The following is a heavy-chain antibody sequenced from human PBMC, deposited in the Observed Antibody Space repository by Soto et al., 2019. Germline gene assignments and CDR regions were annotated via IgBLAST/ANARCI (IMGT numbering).Heavy chain of an antibody. CDR3: VRLGPDVVRGFDP. Sequence: QVQLQESGPGLVKPSETLSLTCTVSGGPISSYYWSWIRQPPGKGLEWIGYVYYSGTTHYNPSLKSRLNMSADTSKNQFSLKLTSVTAADTAVYYSVRLGPDVVRGFDPWGQGTLVTVSS. J-gene: IGHJ5*02. CDR1: GGPISSYY. CDR2: VYYSGTT. V-gene: IGHV4-59*08.